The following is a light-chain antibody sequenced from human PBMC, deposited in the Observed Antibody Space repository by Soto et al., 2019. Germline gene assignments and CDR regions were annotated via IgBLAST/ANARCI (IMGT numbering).Light chain of an antibody. V-gene: IGKV3-20*01. J-gene: IGKJ1*01. CDR2: GAS. Sequence: EIVLTQSPGTLSLSQGERATLSCRASQSVTSTYLAWYQQKPGQAPRLLIYGASSRATGIPDRFSGSGSGTDFTLTIIRLEPEDFAVYYCQQSGSSPWTFGQGTKVEIK. CDR3: QQSGSSPWT. CDR1: QSVTSTY.